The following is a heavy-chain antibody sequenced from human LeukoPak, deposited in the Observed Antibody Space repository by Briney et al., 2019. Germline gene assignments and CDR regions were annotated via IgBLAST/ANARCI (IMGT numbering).Heavy chain of an antibody. V-gene: IGHV3-23*01. D-gene: IGHD6-13*01. Sequence: PGGSLRLSCAASGFTFSSYGMSWVRQAPGKGLEWVSAISGSGGSTYYADSVKGRFTISRDNSKNTLYLQMNSLRAEDAAVYYCAKSNSIAAAGMSSFDYWGQGTLVTVSS. J-gene: IGHJ4*02. CDR3: AKSNSIAAAGMSSFDY. CDR1: GFTFSSYG. CDR2: ISGSGGST.